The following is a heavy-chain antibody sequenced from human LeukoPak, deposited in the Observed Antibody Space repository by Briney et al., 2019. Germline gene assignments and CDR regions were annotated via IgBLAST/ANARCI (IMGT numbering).Heavy chain of an antibody. V-gene: IGHV3-7*01. J-gene: IGHJ4*02. D-gene: IGHD6-19*01. CDR2: IKQDGSEK. Sequence: PGGSLRLSCAASGFTFSSYWMSWVRQAPGKGLEWVANIKQDGSEKYYADPVKGRFTISRDNSKNMVYLQMNSLRAEDTAVYYCARTREQWQVLDYWGQGTLVTVSS. CDR1: GFTFSSYW. CDR3: ARTREQWQVLDY.